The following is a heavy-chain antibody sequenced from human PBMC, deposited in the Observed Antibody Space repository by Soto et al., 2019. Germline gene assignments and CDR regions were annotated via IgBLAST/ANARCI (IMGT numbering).Heavy chain of an antibody. CDR1: GFSFSNYN. V-gene: IGHV3-48*01. J-gene: IGHJ4*02. CDR2: ITDSSDTV. Sequence: GGSLRLSCVASGFSFSNYNMNWVRQAPGKGLEWVSYITDSSDTVHYADSVRGRFTISRDNAESSLYLQVHSLTAEDTAVYYCAKDRRAGGNSAFYFDFWGQGAQVTVSS. CDR3: AKDRRAGGNSAFYFDF. D-gene: IGHD3-16*01.